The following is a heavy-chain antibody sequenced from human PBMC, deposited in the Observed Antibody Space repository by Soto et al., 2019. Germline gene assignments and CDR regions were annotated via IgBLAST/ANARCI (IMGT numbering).Heavy chain of an antibody. J-gene: IGHJ4*02. CDR1: GYTFTSYA. D-gene: IGHD1-26*01. CDR3: ARSVGAALSDY. V-gene: IGHV1-3*01. CDR2: INVGNGNT. Sequence: ASVKVSCKASGYTFTSYAIHWVRQAPGQRLEWMGWINVGNGNTKYSQKFQGRVTITRDTSASTAYMELSSLRSEDTAVYYCARSVGAALSDYWGQGTLVPVSS.